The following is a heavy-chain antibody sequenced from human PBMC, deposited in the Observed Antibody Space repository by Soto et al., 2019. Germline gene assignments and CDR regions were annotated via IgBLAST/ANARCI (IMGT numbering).Heavy chain of an antibody. J-gene: IGHJ4*02. D-gene: IGHD3-10*01. V-gene: IGHV4-4*02. CDR2: IHHSGAT. CDR3: ATGSPYYYGSGGMWDS. CDR1: GGSMSSPNW. Sequence: QVRLQESGPGLVKPSGTLSLTCLVSGGSMSSPNWWTWVRQAPVKGLEWIAEIHHSGATNYSPSLKSRAAISIDKSNNQCSLQLTSVTAADTAVYYGATGSPYYYGSGGMWDSWGRGALVTVSS.